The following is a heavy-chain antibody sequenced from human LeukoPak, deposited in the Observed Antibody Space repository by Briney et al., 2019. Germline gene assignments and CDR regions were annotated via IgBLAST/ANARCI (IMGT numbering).Heavy chain of an antibody. CDR3: AKHRFESGGYHSTD. D-gene: IGHD3-22*01. J-gene: IGHJ4*02. V-gene: IGHV3-23*01. CDR2: ISGSGGST. Sequence: GGSLRLSCAASGFTFSSYAMSWVRQAPGKGLEWVSAISGSGGSTYYADSVKGRFTISRDNSKNTLYLPMNSQRDEDTAVYYCAKHRFESGGYHSTDWGQGTLVTVSS. CDR1: GFTFSSYA.